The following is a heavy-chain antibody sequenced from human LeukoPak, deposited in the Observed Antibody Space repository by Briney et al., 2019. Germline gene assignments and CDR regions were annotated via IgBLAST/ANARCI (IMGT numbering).Heavy chain of an antibody. D-gene: IGHD4-23*01. J-gene: IGHJ4*02. Sequence: QPGRSLRLSCAASGFTFSSYGMHWVRQAPGKGLEWVSTISGSGGGTYYADSVKGRFTISRDNSKNTLYLQMNSLRAEDTAVYYCAKEADYGVNSPIDYWGQGTLVTVSS. CDR1: GFTFSSYG. V-gene: IGHV3-23*01. CDR2: ISGSGGGT. CDR3: AKEADYGVNSPIDY.